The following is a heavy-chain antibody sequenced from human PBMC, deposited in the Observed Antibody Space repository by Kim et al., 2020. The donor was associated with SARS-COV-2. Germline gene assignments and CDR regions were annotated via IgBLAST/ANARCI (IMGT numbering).Heavy chain of an antibody. D-gene: IGHD4-17*01. CDR2: ITADGRGA. CDR1: GFTFSNYW. CDR3: GRAPVTTASDY. J-gene: IGHJ4*02. Sequence: GGSLRLSCVASGFTFSNYWMWWVRQAPGKGLEWVSRITADGRGATYADSVKGRFTISRDNAKNIVYLQMNSLTAEDTAVYYCGRAPVTTASDYWGQGTL. V-gene: IGHV3-74*01.